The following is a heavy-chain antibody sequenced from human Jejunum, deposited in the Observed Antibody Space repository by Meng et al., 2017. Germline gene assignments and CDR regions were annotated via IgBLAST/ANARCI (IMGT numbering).Heavy chain of an antibody. CDR3: AKDVCSGAGCFPGAFDH. CDR2: IFYSGST. J-gene: IGHJ3*01. CDR1: GSSISTYY. V-gene: IGHV4-59*03. Sequence: SETLSLTCSVSGSSISTYYLTWIRQSPGKGLEWIGYIFYSGSTNYSPSLKSRVTISIDTSKKQFFLKLYSVTAADTAVYYCAKDVCSGAGCFPGAFDHWGQGTMVTVSS. D-gene: IGHD2-15*01.